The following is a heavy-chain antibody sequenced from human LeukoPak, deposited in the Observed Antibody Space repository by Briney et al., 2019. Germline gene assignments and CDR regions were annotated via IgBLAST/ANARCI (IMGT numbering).Heavy chain of an antibody. CDR3: ARYNSMFRGVTTSDY. V-gene: IGHV1-18*01. CDR2: SAYNGNT. Sequence: GASVKVSCKASGSTFTNYGFNWVRQAPGQGLEWMGNSAYNGNTNYAQKIQDRVTMTTDTSTSTAYMELRSLRSDDAAVYYCARYNSMFRGVTTSDYWGQGTLVTVSS. CDR1: GSTFTNYG. J-gene: IGHJ4*02. D-gene: IGHD3-10*01.